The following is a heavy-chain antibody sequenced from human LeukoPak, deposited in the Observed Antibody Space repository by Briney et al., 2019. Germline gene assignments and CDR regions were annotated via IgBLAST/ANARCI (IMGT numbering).Heavy chain of an antibody. CDR2: MNPNSGNT. CDR1: GYTFTSYD. V-gene: IGHV1-8*01. Sequence: ASVKVSCKASGYTFTSYDINWVRQAIGQGLEWMGWMNPNSGNTGYAQKFQGRATMTRNTSISTAYMELSSLRSEDTAVYYCARGPGGWYDILTGYSNPAYYYYGMDVWGQGTTVTVSS. J-gene: IGHJ6*02. D-gene: IGHD3-9*01. CDR3: ARGPGGWYDILTGYSNPAYYYYGMDV.